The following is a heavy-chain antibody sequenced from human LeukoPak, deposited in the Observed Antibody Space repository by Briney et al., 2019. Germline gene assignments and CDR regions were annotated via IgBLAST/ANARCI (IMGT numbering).Heavy chain of an antibody. Sequence: SETLSLTCTVSGVSISSGDYYWSWIRQPPGKGLEWIGYIYYSGSTYYNPSLKSRVTISVDMYKNQFSLKLSSVTAADTAVYYCARVKGGLFDYWGQGTLVTVSS. D-gene: IGHD2-15*01. CDR2: IYYSGST. CDR3: ARVKGGLFDY. CDR1: GVSISSGDYY. J-gene: IGHJ4*02. V-gene: IGHV4-30-4*01.